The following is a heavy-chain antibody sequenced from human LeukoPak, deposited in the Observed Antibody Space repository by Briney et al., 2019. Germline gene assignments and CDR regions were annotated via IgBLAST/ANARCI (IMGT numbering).Heavy chain of an antibody. V-gene: IGHV3-48*01. CDR3: ARGSPYFYDTNGYYYAFDF. CDR2: ISGSSSTI. Sequence: GGSLRLSCAASGFTFSTYSMNWVRQAPGKGLQWISYISGSSSTIYYADSVKGRFTISRDNAKNSLYLQMNSLRAEDTAVHYCARGSPYFYDTNGYYYAFDFWGQGTMVTVSS. D-gene: IGHD3-22*01. J-gene: IGHJ3*01. CDR1: GFTFSTYS.